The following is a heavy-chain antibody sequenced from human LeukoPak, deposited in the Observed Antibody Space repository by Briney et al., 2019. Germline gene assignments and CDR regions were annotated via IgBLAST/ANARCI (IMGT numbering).Heavy chain of an antibody. CDR3: ARGVLGPYYFDL. Sequence: SETLSLTCTVSGGSISSYYWSWIRQPPGKGLEWNGEIHYTGATNYKPSLKSRVTISGDPSKNQVSLRVSSVTAADTAVYYCARGVLGPYYFDLWGRGTLVTVSS. CDR1: GGSISSYY. D-gene: IGHD7-27*01. J-gene: IGHJ2*01. CDR2: IHYTGAT. V-gene: IGHV4-34*01.